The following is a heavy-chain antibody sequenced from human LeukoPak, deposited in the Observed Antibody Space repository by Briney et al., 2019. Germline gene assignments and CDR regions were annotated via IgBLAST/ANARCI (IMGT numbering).Heavy chain of an antibody. D-gene: IGHD1-26*01. CDR3: ARVRGSYHFDY. V-gene: IGHV3-48*01. CDR1: GFTFSGYS. Sequence: QTGGSLRLSCAASGFTFSGYSMNWVRQAPGKGLEWVSYITSSSAIYYADSVKGRFTISRDNARNSLYLQMNSLRAEDTAVYYCARVRGSYHFDYWGQGTLVTVSS. CDR2: ITSSSAI. J-gene: IGHJ4*02.